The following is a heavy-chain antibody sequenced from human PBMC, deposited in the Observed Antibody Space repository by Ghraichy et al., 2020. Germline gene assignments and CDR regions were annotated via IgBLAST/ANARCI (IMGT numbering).Heavy chain of an antibody. D-gene: IGHD2-15*01. CDR2: INSDGSSA. Sequence: GGSLRLSCAASGFTFSGYWMHWVRQAPGKGLMWVSRINSDGSSATYADSVKGRFTVSRDNAKNTLYLQMNSLRAEDTAVYYCARDPLYCSGSTCYSDSWRWFDPWGQGTLVTVSS. CDR1: GFTFSGYW. J-gene: IGHJ5*02. V-gene: IGHV3-74*01. CDR3: ARDPLYCSGSTCYSDSWRWFDP.